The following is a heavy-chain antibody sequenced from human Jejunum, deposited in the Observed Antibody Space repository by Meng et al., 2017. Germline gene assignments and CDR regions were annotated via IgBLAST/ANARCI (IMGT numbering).Heavy chain of an antibody. V-gene: IGHV4-38-2*02. CDR2: IFHTGST. CDR1: GYSISGGYY. Sequence: AETLRLSCTVSGYSISGGYYWGWIRQSPGKGLEWIGSIFHTGSTYSTTLKSRLTISMDTSKNHFSLKLLSVTAADTAVYYCGRSSSSQYFIDYWGQGTLVTVSS. J-gene: IGHJ4*02. CDR3: GRSSSSQYFIDY. D-gene: IGHD6-13*01.